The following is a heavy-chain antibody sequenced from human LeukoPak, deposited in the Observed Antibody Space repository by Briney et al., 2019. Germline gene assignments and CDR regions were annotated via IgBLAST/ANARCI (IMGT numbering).Heavy chain of an antibody. CDR2: INPNSGGT. Sequence: ASVKVSCKASGYTFTGYYMHWVRQAPGQGLEWMGWINPNSGGTNYAQKFQGRVTMTRDTSISTAYMELSRLRSDDTAVYYCARAGDSSGYYYFKAFDIWGQGTMVTVSS. D-gene: IGHD3-22*01. CDR3: ARAGDSSGYYYFKAFDI. V-gene: IGHV1-2*02. CDR1: GYTFTGYY. J-gene: IGHJ3*02.